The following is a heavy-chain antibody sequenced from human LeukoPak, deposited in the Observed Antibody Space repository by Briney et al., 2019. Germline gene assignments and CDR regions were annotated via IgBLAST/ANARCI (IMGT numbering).Heavy chain of an antibody. Sequence: PGGSLRLSCAASGFTFSSYGMHWVRQAPGKGLEWVAVIWYDGSNKYYADSVKGRFTISRDNSKNTLYLQMNSLRAEDTAVYYCASISIAVAPIPFDYWGQGTLVTVSS. V-gene: IGHV3-30*19. D-gene: IGHD6-19*01. CDR1: GFTFSSYG. CDR3: ASISIAVAPIPFDY. J-gene: IGHJ4*02. CDR2: IWYDGSNK.